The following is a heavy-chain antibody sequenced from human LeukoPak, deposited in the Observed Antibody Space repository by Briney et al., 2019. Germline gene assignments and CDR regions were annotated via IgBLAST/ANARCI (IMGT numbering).Heavy chain of an antibody. Sequence: SETLSLTCTVSGDSISSSSYYWGWIRQPPGKGLEWIGSIYYSGSTYYNPSLKSRVTISVDASKNQFSLKLTSVTAADTAQYYCARHDYDSSGYYSDYWGQGTLVTVSS. CDR3: ARHDYDSSGYYSDY. CDR1: GDSISSSSYY. D-gene: IGHD3-22*01. J-gene: IGHJ4*02. CDR2: IYYSGST. V-gene: IGHV4-39*01.